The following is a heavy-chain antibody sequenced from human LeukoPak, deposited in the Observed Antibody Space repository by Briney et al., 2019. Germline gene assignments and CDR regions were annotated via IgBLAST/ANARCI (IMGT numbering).Heavy chain of an antibody. J-gene: IGHJ4*02. D-gene: IGHD3-22*01. Sequence: PGGSLRLSCAASGFTFSSYWMSWVRQAPGKGLEWVANIKQDGSEKYYVDSVKGRFTISRDNAKNSLYLQMNSLRAEDTAVYYCARESDYYDSSPLDYWGQGTLVTVSS. V-gene: IGHV3-7*01. CDR2: IKQDGSEK. CDR1: GFTFSSYW. CDR3: ARESDYYDSSPLDY.